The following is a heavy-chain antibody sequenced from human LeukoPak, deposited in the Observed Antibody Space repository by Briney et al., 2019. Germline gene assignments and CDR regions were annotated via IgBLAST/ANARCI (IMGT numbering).Heavy chain of an antibody. V-gene: IGHV3-23*01. CDR1: GFTFSSYA. CDR2: ISGSGGST. D-gene: IGHD2-15*01. J-gene: IGHJ5*02. Sequence: GGSLRLSCAASGFTFSSYAMSWGRQAPGKGLEWVSAISGSGGSTYYADSVKGRFTISRDNSKNALYLQMNSLSAEDTAVYYCAKAAPVVVVGAATSWFDPWGQGTLVTVSS. CDR3: AKAAPVVVVGAATSWFDP.